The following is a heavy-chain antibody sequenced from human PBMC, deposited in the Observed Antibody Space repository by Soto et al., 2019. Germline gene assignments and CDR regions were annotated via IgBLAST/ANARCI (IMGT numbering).Heavy chain of an antibody. V-gene: IGHV1-2*04. CDR3: AREGLGHGTDYYYMDV. Sequence: ASVKVSCKASGYTFTGYYMHWVRQAPGQGLEWMGWINPNSGGTNYAQKFQGWVTMTRDTSISTAYMELSRLRSDDTAVYYCAREGLGHGTDYYYMDVWGKGTTVTVSS. CDR1: GYTFTGYY. J-gene: IGHJ6*03. D-gene: IGHD7-27*01. CDR2: INPNSGGT.